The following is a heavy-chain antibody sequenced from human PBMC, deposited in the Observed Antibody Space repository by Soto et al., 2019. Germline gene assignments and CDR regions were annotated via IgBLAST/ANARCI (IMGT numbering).Heavy chain of an antibody. V-gene: IGHV4-39*01. CDR3: AGTTSHQWYYMDV. Sequence: PSETLSLTCTVSGGSISSSIYYWGWIRQPPGKGLEWIGSIYYSGSTYYNPSLKSRVTISVDTSKNQFSLQLTSVTPEDTAVYYCAGTTSHQWYYMDVWGKGTTVTVSS. CDR2: IYYSGST. CDR1: GGSISSSIYY. J-gene: IGHJ6*03. D-gene: IGHD1-7*01.